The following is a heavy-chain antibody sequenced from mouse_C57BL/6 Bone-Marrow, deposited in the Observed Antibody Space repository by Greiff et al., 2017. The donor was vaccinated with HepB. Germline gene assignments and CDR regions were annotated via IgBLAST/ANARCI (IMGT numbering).Heavy chain of an antibody. V-gene: IGHV5-4*01. CDR3: ARDRETDDYDLFAY. CDR1: GFTFSSYA. CDR2: ISDGGSYT. D-gene: IGHD2-4*01. J-gene: IGHJ3*01. Sequence: EVKLMESGGGLVKPGGSLKLSCAASGFTFSSYAMSWVRQTPEKRLEWVATISDGGSYTYYPDNVKGRFTISRDNAKNNLYLQMSHLKSEDTAMYYCARDRETDDYDLFAYWGQGTLVTVSA.